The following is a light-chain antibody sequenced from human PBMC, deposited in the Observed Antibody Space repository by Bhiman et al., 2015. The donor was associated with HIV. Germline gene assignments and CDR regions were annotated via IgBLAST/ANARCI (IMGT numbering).Light chain of an antibody. CDR3: CSYAGSSTYVV. CDR1: SSDVGDYNF. Sequence: QSALTQPASVSGSPGQSITISCTGTSSDVGDYNFVSWYQQHPGKAPKLVIYDVIKRPSGVSNRFSGSKSGNTASLTISGLQAEDEGDYYCCSYAGSSTYVVFGGGTKLTVL. J-gene: IGLJ2*01. V-gene: IGLV2-23*02. CDR2: DVI.